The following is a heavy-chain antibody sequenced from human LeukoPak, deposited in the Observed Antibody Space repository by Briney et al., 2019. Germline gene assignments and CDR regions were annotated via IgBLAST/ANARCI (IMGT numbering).Heavy chain of an antibody. CDR2: IIPMPSTT. Sequence: GASVKVSCKASGGTFSSHAINWVRQAPGQGLEWMGGIIPMPSTTKYAQKFQGRVTITADESTSTAFMELSSLRSEDTAVYYCARPRTYYDSWSGYPPFDYWGQGTLVTVSS. D-gene: IGHD3-3*01. CDR1: GGTFSSHA. J-gene: IGHJ4*02. CDR3: ARPRTYYDSWSGYPPFDY. V-gene: IGHV1-69*13.